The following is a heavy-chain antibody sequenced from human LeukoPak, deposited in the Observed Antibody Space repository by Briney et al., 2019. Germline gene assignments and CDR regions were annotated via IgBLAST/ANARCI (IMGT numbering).Heavy chain of an antibody. J-gene: IGHJ4*02. V-gene: IGHV4-30-4*07. CDR2: IYYSGNT. CDR3: AGSSSPGVFDF. Sequence: PSETLSLTCAVSGGSISSGGFSWSWIRQPPGKGLEWIGYIYYSGNTHNNPSLTSRITISIDTSRDQFSLKLSSVTAADTAVYYCAGSSSPGVFDFWGQGTLVTVSS. CDR1: GGSISSGGFS. D-gene: IGHD6-6*01.